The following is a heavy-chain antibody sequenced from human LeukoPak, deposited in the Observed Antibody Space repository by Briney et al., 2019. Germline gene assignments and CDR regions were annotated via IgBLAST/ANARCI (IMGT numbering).Heavy chain of an antibody. CDR3: ARHVCSSTSCYTYFDY. J-gene: IGHJ4*02. D-gene: IGHD2-2*02. V-gene: IGHV4-4*09. CDR1: GGSISSYY. CDR2: IYTSGST. Sequence: SETLSFTCTVSGGSISSYYWSWIRQPPGKGLEWIGYIYTSGSTNYNPSLKSRVTTSVDTSKNQFSLKLSSVTAADTAVYYCARHVCSSTSCYTYFDYWGQGTLVTVSS.